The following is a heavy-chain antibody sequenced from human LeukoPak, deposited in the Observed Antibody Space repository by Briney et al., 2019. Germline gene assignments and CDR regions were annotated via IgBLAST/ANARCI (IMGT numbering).Heavy chain of an antibody. V-gene: IGHV4-34*01. CDR2: INHSGST. Sequence: SETQSLTCAVYGGSFSGYFWSWIRQPPGKGLEWIGEINHSGSTNYDPSLKSRVTISVDTSKNQFSLRLSSVSAADTAVYYCARGDVMAGSNYYFYYMDVWGKGTTVTVSS. CDR3: ARGDVMAGSNYYFYYMDV. D-gene: IGHD6-19*01. J-gene: IGHJ6*03. CDR1: GGSFSGYF.